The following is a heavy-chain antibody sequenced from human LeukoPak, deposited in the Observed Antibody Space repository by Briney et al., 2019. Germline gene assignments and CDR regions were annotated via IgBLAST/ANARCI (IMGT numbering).Heavy chain of an antibody. CDR1: GFTFSIYS. J-gene: IGHJ4*02. D-gene: IGHD6-19*01. V-gene: IGHV3-23*01. CDR2: ISGSGGST. CDR3: ARDLGSGWYDY. Sequence: GGSLRLSCAASGFTFSIYSMNWVRQAPGKGLEWVSAISGSGGSTYYADSVKGRFTISRNNSKNTLYLQMNSLRAEDTAVYYCARDLGSGWYDYWGQGTLVTVSS.